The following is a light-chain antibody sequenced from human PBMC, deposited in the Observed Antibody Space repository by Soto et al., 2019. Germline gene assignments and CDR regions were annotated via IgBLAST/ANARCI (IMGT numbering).Light chain of an antibody. J-gene: IGKJ1*01. V-gene: IGKV1-39*01. CDR1: QGISSY. CDR3: QQTYSSPRT. CDR2: AAS. Sequence: IHLTHSPSFLSASLGDIVTMTFRASQGISSYLAWYRQKPGKAPNLLIYAASSLQTGVPSRFTGSGSGTDFTLTISNLQPEDFAVYYCQQTYSSPRTFGQGTKVDIK.